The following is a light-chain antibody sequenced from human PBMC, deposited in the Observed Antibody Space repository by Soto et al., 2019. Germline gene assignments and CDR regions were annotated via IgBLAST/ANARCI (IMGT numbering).Light chain of an antibody. CDR3: QQYGSSPIA. Sequence: ELALTKSPGTLTLSPGQRATLSCRASQSGSSSYLAWYQQKPGQAPRLLIYGASSRATGIPDRFSGSGSGTDFNLTISRLETEDFAVYDCQQYGSSPIAFGQGTKREIK. J-gene: IGKJ5*01. CDR1: QSGSSSY. V-gene: IGKV3-20*01. CDR2: GAS.